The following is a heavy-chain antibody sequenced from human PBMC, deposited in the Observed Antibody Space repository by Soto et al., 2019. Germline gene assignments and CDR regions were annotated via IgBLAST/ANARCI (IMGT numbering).Heavy chain of an antibody. V-gene: IGHV4-59*01. CDR3: ARLRLTGYYYYGMDV. CDR1: GGSISSYY. Sequence: PSETLSLTCTVSGGSISSYYWSWIRQPPGKGLEWIGYIYYGGSTNYNPSLKSRVTISVDTSKNQFSLKLSSVTAADTAVYYCARLRLTGYYYYGMDVWGQGTTVTVSS. D-gene: IGHD3-10*01. CDR2: IYYGGST. J-gene: IGHJ6*02.